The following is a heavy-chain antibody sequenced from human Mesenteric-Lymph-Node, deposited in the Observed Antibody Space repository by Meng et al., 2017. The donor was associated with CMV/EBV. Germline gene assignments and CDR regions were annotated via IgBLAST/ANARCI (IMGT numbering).Heavy chain of an antibody. Sequence: SSSGYYGSWSRQHAGKGLEWIGEGNNRGSTNYNPSLKSQVTISVDTYKNQFSLKLSSVTAADKAVYYCAREGGYCSSTRCSLGWFDPWGQGTLVTVSS. CDR3: AREGGYCSSTRCSLGWFDP. D-gene: IGHD2-2*01. J-gene: IGHJ5*02. CDR2: GNNRGST. CDR1: SSSGYY. V-gene: IGHV4-34*01.